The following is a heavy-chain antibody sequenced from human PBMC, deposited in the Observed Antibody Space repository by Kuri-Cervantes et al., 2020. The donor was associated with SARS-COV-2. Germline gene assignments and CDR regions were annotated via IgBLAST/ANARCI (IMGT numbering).Heavy chain of an antibody. V-gene: IGHV4-31*02. CDR1: GGSISSGGYY. CDR3: ARVITDVTTVYFSY. J-gene: IGHJ4*02. CDR2: IYYSGST. D-gene: IGHD4-11*01. Sequence: SQTLSLTCAVSGGSISSGGYYWSWIRQHPGKGLEWIGYIYYSGSTYYNPSLKSRVTISVDTSKNQFSLKLSSVAAADTAVYYCARVITDVTTVYFSYWGKGPL.